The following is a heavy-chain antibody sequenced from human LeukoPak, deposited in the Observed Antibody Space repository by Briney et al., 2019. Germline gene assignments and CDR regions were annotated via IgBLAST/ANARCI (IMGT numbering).Heavy chain of an antibody. CDR2: INPVFGTA. Sequence: SVKVSCKASGDTFSSYVISWVRQAPGQGLEWMGGINPVFGTAHYAQKFQDRVTITADESTSTAYMELSSLRSEDTAVYYCARDRARPYGSGNNWFDPWGQGTLVTVSS. V-gene: IGHV1-69*13. J-gene: IGHJ5*02. CDR3: ARDRARPYGSGNNWFDP. D-gene: IGHD3-10*01. CDR1: GDTFSSYV.